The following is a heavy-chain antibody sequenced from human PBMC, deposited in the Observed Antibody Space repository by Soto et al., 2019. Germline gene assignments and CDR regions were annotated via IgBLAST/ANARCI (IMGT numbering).Heavy chain of an antibody. CDR3: ARDRAALGVDY. V-gene: IGHV4-59*01. CDR2: IYYSGST. J-gene: IGHJ4*02. Sequence: SETLSLTCTVSGGSISSYYWSWIRQPPGKGLEWIGYIYYSGSTNYNPSLKSRVTISVDTSKNQFSLKLSSVTAADTAVYYCARDRAALGVDYWGQGTLVTVS. D-gene: IGHD6-6*01. CDR1: GGSISSYY.